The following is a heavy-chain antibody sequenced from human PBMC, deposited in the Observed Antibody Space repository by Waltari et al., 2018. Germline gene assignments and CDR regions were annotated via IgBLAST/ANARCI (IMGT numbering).Heavy chain of an antibody. V-gene: IGHV3-30-3*01. CDR3: ARDQGGGWYDAFDI. J-gene: IGHJ3*02. CDR1: GFTFSSYA. Sequence: QVQLVESGGGVVQPGRSLRLSCAASGFTFSSYAMHWVRQAPGKGLEWVAVISYDGSNKYYADSVKGRFTISRDNSKNTLYLQMNSLRAEDTAVYYCARDQGGGWYDAFDIWGQGTMVTVSS. D-gene: IGHD6-19*01. CDR2: ISYDGSNK.